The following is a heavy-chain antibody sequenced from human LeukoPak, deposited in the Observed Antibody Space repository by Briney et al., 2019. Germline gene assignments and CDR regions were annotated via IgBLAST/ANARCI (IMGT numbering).Heavy chain of an antibody. V-gene: IGHV4-39*01. J-gene: IGHJ4*02. CDR2: IFYSGSP. D-gene: IGHD1-20*01. CDR1: GASVSSSNYC. Sequence: SETLSLTCTVSGASVSSSNYCWGWIRQPPGKGLEWVGTIFYSGSPYYNPSLKSRVTISVDTSKNRFSLKLISVTVADTAVYYCARLFYNWGIDYWGQGTLVTVSS. CDR3: ARLFYNWGIDY.